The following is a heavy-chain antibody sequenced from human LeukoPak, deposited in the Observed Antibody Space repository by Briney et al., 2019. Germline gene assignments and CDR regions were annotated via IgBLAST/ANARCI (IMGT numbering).Heavy chain of an antibody. D-gene: IGHD3-10*01. CDR1: GFTFSSYW. CDR3: AREESDTYYYGSGSVDY. J-gene: IGHJ4*02. CDR2: IKQDGSEK. Sequence: GGSLRLSCAASGFTFSSYWMSWVRQAPGKGLEWVANIKQDGSEKYYVDSVKGRFTISRDNAKNSLYLQMNSLRAEDTAVYYCAREESDTYYYGSGSVDYWGQGTLVTVSS. V-gene: IGHV3-7*01.